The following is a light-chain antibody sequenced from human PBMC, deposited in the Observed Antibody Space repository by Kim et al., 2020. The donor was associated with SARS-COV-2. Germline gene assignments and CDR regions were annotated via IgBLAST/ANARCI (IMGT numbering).Light chain of an antibody. Sequence: SVAPGKTARITCGGSNIGSKSVHWYQQKPGQAPVLVIYYDTDRPSGIPERFSGSNSGNTATLTISRVEAGDEADYYCQVWDGSRGVFGGGTQLTVL. CDR3: QVWDGSRGV. CDR2: YDT. V-gene: IGLV3-21*04. CDR1: NIGSKS. J-gene: IGLJ3*02.